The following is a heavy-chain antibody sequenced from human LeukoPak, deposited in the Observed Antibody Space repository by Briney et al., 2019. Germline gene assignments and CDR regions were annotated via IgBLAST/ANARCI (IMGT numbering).Heavy chain of an antibody. D-gene: IGHD4-17*01. CDR1: GFIFSHYG. J-gene: IGHJ1*01. CDR3: AKEIYGDSTGGRFQH. Sequence: PGGSLRLSCAASGFIFSHYGMNWVRQAPGKGLEWVSGITSRSTTYYADSVKGRFTISRDNSKNTLYLQMKSLRAEDTAVYYCAKEIYGDSTGGRFQHWGQGTLVTVSS. V-gene: IGHV3-23*01. CDR2: ITSRSTT.